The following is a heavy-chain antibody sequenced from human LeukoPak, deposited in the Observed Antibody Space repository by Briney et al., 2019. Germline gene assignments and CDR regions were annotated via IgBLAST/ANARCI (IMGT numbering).Heavy chain of an antibody. CDR3: ARVRVQWLSDAFDI. Sequence: GASVKVSCKATGCTFTGYYVHWVRQAPGQGLEWMGWINPNSGDTNFAQKFQGTVTMTRDTSISTAYLEVSSLRSDDTAVYYCARVRVQWLSDAFDIWGQGTMVTVSS. J-gene: IGHJ3*02. D-gene: IGHD3-22*01. CDR1: GCTFTGYY. V-gene: IGHV1-2*02. CDR2: INPNSGDT.